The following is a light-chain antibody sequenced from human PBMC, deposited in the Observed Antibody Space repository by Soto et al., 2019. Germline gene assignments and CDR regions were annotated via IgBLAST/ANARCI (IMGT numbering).Light chain of an antibody. V-gene: IGLV2-14*01. CDR2: DVS. Sequence: QSALTQPASVSGSPGQSITISCTGTSSDVGGYNYVSWYQQHPGKAPKLMIYDVSNRPSGVSNRFSGSKSGNTASLTISGLQAEDETDYYCSSYTSSSPLVFGTGSKDT. J-gene: IGLJ1*01. CDR1: SSDVGGYNY. CDR3: SSYTSSSPLV.